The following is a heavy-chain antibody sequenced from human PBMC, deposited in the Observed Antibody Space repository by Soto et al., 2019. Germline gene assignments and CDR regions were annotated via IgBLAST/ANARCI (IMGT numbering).Heavy chain of an antibody. J-gene: IGHJ4*02. Sequence: GGSLRLSCAASGFTFSSCAMSWVRQAPGMGLQWVSAISDSGGSTYYADSVRGRFTISRDNSKNTLYLQLNSLGAEDTAVYYCAKDRPAAGSQWLVPIWGRGTLVT. D-gene: IGHD6-19*01. CDR1: GFTFSSCA. CDR3: AKDRPAAGSQWLVPI. V-gene: IGHV3-23*01. CDR2: ISDSGGST.